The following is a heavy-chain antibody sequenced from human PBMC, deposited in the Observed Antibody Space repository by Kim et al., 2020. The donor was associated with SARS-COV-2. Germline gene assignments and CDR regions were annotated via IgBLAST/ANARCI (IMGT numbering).Heavy chain of an antibody. CDR1: GFTFSSYA. D-gene: IGHD4-17*01. CDR2: ISGSGGST. Sequence: GGSLRLSCAASGFTFSSYAMSWVRQAPGKGLEWVSAISGSGGSTYYADSVKGRFTISRDNAKNTLYLQMNSLRAEDTAVYYCAKDADYGDYAHVRYFDLWGRGTLVTVSS. J-gene: IGHJ2*01. CDR3: AKDADYGDYAHVRYFDL. V-gene: IGHV3-23*01.